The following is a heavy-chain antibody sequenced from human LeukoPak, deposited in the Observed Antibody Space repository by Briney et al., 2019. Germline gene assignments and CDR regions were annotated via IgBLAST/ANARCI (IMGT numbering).Heavy chain of an antibody. J-gene: IGHJ4*02. CDR2: ISAYSGNT. CDR1: GYTFTSYG. CDR3: ARGRRGYSAF. V-gene: IGHV1-18*01. D-gene: IGHD5-18*01. Sequence: PVASVKVSCKASGYTFTSYGISWVRQAPGQGLEWMGWISAYSGNTNYAQKFQGRVTMTRNTSISTAYMELSSLRSEDTAVYYCARGRRGYSAFWGQGTLVTVSS.